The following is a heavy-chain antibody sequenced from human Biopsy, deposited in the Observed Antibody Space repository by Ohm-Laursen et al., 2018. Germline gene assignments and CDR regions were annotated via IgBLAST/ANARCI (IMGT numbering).Heavy chain of an antibody. CDR3: ARMPHFDY. Sequence: GTLSLTCTVSGGSISGYHWSWIRKSPGKGLGWLANISYTGGITSNPSLNGRATMSLDTSKNQFSLRLIYVTAADTAVYYCARMPHFDYWGQGILVTVSS. D-gene: IGHD2-2*01. J-gene: IGHJ4*02. CDR1: GGSISGYH. V-gene: IGHV4-59*01. CDR2: ISYTGGI.